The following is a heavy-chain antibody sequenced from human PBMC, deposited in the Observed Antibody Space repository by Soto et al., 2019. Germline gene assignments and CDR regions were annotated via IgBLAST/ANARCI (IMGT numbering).Heavy chain of an antibody. CDR1: GFTFSRNA. CDR2: ISDNGGST. CDR3: PRSFPPET. V-gene: IGHV3-64*07. D-gene: IGHD3-16*01. J-gene: IGHJ4*02. Sequence: EVQLVEAGGGLVQPGGSLTLSCVAFGFTFSRNAMHWVRQAPGKGLEYVSGISDNGGSTYYADSVQGRFTISRANSKNKLYLQMGDLRDDDMAVYYCPRSFPPETGGQGTLVTVSS.